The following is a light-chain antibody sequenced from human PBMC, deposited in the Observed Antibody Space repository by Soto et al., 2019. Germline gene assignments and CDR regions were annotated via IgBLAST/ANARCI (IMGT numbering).Light chain of an antibody. J-gene: IGKJ1*01. CDR3: QQYITAPET. CDR1: QSVSINY. CDR2: GAS. V-gene: IGKV3-20*01. Sequence: EIVLTQSPGTLSLSPGERATLSCRASQSVSINYLAWYQQKPGQAPRLLIYGASSRATGTPDRFSGSGSGTDFTLTISRLEPEDFAVYHCQQYITAPETFGQGTKVEIK.